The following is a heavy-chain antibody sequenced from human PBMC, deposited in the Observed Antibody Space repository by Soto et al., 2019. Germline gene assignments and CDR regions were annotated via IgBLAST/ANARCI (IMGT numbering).Heavy chain of an antibody. CDR1: GGSFSSCA. D-gene: IGHD2-2*01. J-gene: IGHJ4*02. CDR2: IIPIFGTA. Sequence: ASVEVSCKACGGSFSSCAISWVRQAPGQGLEWMGGIIPIFGTANYAQKFQGRVTMTTDTSTSTAYMELRSLRSDDTAVYYCARDVVVPAATTRYSSSSSQDLGDYWGQGTLVTLSS. V-gene: IGHV1-69*05. CDR3: ARDVVVPAATTRYSSSSSQDLGDY.